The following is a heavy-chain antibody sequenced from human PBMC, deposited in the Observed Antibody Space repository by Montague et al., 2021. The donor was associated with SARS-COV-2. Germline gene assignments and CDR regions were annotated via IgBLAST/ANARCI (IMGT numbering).Heavy chain of an antibody. V-gene: IGHV3-13*04. CDR2: IATTGDT. CDR1: GFSFRSYD. CDR3: ARGDVLTGQGFDY. J-gene: IGHJ4*02. D-gene: IGHD3-9*01. Sequence: SLRLSCAASGFSFRSYDFHWVRRATGKGLEWVSGIATTGDTYYLGSVKGRFTTSREDAKNSLYLQMNSLRAEDTAVYYCARGDVLTGQGFDYWGQGTLVTVSS.